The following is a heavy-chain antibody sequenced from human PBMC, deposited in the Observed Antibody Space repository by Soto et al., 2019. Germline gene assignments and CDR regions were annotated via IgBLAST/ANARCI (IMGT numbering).Heavy chain of an antibody. CDR1: GGYISSGDSF. V-gene: IGHV4-30-4*01. CDR3: ARTIVATMILDY. CDR2: IYYSGTT. J-gene: IGHJ4*02. Sequence: SETLSLTCTVSGGYISSGDSFWTLIRQPPGKGLKWIGYIYYSGTTYYNPSLKSRVILSVDTSKNQFSLKLSSVTAADTAVYYCARTIVATMILDYWGQGTLVTVS. D-gene: IGHD5-12*01.